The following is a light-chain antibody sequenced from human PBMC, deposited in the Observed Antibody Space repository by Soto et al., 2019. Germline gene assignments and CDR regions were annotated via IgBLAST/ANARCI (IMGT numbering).Light chain of an antibody. V-gene: IGKV1-9*01. J-gene: IGKJ4*01. CDR1: QGMSIN. CDR3: QQFDTYPLT. CDR2: AAS. Sequence: DIQLTQSPSSLSASIGDRATISCRASQGMSINLAWCQQKPGKAPKLLIYAASTLQSGVPSRFSGSGSGTEFTLTISSLQPEDFATYYCQQFDTYPLTFGGGTKVDIK.